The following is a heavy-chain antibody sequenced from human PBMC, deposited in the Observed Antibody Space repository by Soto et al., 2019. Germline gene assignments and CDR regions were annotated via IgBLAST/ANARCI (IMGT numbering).Heavy chain of an antibody. CDR2: INPVNGNT. CDR3: ARGIATGQVDL. CDR1: GYTFTTYT. Sequence: QVQLVQSGAEVKKPGASVMLSCKASGYTFTTYTMNWVRQAPGQRLEWMGWINPVNGNTKSSQKFQDRVIITRDTSASTAYMELRSLRAEGTAVYYCARGIATGQVDLWGQGTLVIVSS. J-gene: IGHJ5*02. D-gene: IGHD6-13*01. V-gene: IGHV1-3*01.